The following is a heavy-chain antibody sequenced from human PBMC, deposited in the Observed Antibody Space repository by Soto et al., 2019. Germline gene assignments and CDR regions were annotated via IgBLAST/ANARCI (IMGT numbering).Heavy chain of an antibody. J-gene: IGHJ4*02. CDR1: GYPFSNFY. V-gene: IGHV1-46*01. D-gene: IGHD2-21*02. CDR3: ARDLSTAMAVIGTVEF. CDR2: ITPRGGST. Sequence: ASVKVSCKASGYPFSNFYIHWVRQAPGQGFEWMGTITPRGGSTSYAQNFQGRVTITRDTSTSTVFMELTRLRSDDTAMYYCARDLSTAMAVIGTVEFWGQGTLVTVSS.